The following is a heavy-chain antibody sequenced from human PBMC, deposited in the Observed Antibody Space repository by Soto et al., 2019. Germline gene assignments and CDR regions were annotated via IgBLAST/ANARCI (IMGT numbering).Heavy chain of an antibody. Sequence: QVQLVQSGAEVKKPGASVKVPCKASGYTFTSYGISWVRQAPGQGLEWMGWISAYNGNTNYAQKLQGRVTMTTDTSTSTAYKELRSPRSDHTAVYYCAGDKGDGSGSYYGDWGQGTLVTVSS. J-gene: IGHJ4*02. CDR1: GYTFTSYG. D-gene: IGHD3-10*01. V-gene: IGHV1-18*01. CDR2: ISAYNGNT. CDR3: AGDKGDGSGSYYGD.